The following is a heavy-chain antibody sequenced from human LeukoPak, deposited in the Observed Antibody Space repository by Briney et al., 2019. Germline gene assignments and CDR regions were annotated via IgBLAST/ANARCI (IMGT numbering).Heavy chain of an antibody. CDR2: IGSSSSYI. CDR3: AVEGVTGTPGDY. D-gene: IGHD1-20*01. CDR1: GFTFSSYS. V-gene: IGHV3-21*01. J-gene: IGHJ4*02. Sequence: GGSLRLSCAASGFTFSSYSMNWVRQAPGKGLEWVSSIGSSSSYIYYADSVKGRFTISRDNAKNSLYLQMNSLRAEDTAVYYCAVEGVTGTPGDYWGQGTLVNVSS.